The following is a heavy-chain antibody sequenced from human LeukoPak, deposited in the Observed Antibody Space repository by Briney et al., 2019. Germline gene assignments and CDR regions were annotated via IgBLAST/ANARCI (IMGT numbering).Heavy chain of an antibody. CDR3: TLPIYDSSAPDAFDI. CDR1: GFTFSGSA. Sequence: GGSLRLSCAASGFTFSGSAMHWVRQASRKGLEWVGRIRSKANSYATAYAASVKGRFTISRDDSKNTAYLQMNSLKTEDTAVYYCTLPIYDSSAPDAFDIWGQGTMVTVSS. CDR2: IRSKANSYAT. J-gene: IGHJ3*02. D-gene: IGHD3-22*01. V-gene: IGHV3-73*01.